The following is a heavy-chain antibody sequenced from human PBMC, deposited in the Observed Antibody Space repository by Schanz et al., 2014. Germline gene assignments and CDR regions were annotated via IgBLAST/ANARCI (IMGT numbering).Heavy chain of an antibody. J-gene: IGHJ5*02. V-gene: IGHV1-18*01. D-gene: IGHD3-9*01. CDR1: EYSFTSYS. CDR3: AKAEYDILTDSYSRLDP. Sequence: QIQLVQSGPEVKKPGATVKVSCKASEYSFTSYSMHWVRQAPGQRLEWMGWISAYNGNTKYPQKLQGRVTMTADTSTNTAYMELRSLRSDDTAVYYCAKAEYDILTDSYSRLDPWGQGTLGTVSS. CDR2: ISAYNGNT.